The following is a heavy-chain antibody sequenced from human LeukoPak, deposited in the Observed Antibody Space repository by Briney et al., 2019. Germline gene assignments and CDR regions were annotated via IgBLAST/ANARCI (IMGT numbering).Heavy chain of an antibody. D-gene: IGHD3-3*02. V-gene: IGHV3-7*03. CDR1: GLTLSNFW. CDR3: VRGHLWLEN. Sequence: GGSQRLSCVASGLTLSNFWVSWFRQTPEKGLEWVATINQDGGEKYYVDSVRGRFIISRDNAKNSVYLQMDSLRAEETAVYSCVRGHLWLENWGQGTLVTVSS. CDR2: INQDGGEK. J-gene: IGHJ4*02.